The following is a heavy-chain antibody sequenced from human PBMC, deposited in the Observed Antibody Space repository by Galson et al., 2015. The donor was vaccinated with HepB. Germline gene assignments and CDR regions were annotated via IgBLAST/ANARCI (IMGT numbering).Heavy chain of an antibody. V-gene: IGHV5-51*01. Sequence: QSGAEVKKPGESLRISCKGSGYSFTNYWIGWVRQMPGKGLEWMGFTYPGDSDTRYSPSFQGQVTISADKSISTAYLQWSSLKASDTGMYYCTSPHDSSGWYPGTNCGQGTLVTVSS. CDR3: TSPHDSSGWYPGTN. CDR1: GYSFTNYW. CDR2: TYPGDSDT. J-gene: IGHJ4*02. D-gene: IGHD6-19*01.